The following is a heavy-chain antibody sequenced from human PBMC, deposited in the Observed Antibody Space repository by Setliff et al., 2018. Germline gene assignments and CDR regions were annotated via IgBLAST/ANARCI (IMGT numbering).Heavy chain of an antibody. CDR3: AKRRSSSWFGGMDY. CDR1: GFALNSYA. D-gene: IGHD6-13*01. J-gene: IGHJ4*02. V-gene: IGHV3-23*03. Sequence: GVLRLSCAASGFALNSYAMIWVRQAPGKGLEWVSVIYSGGRTTYYADSVEGRFTISRDSSKNTLYLQMNSLRVEDTAVYYCAKRRSSSWFGGMDYWGQGTLVTVAS. CDR2: IYSGGRTT.